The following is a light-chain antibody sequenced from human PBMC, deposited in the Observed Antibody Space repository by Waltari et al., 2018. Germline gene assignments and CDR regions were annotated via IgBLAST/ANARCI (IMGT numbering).Light chain of an antibody. V-gene: IGLV2-14*01. CDR2: DVT. J-gene: IGLJ2*01. CDR3: SSYSSSSTVV. Sequence: QSALTQPASVAGPPGQSITMSCTGTGRDVGGHNHVSGYQQHPGKAPQLMIYDVTYRPSVISNRFSGSKSGNTASLTVSGLQAEDEADYYCSSYSSSSTVVFGGGTKLTVL. CDR1: GRDVGGHNH.